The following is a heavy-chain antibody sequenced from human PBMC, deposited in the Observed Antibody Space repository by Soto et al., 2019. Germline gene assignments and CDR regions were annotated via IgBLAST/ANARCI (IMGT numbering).Heavy chain of an antibody. CDR3: AREAASDPSFYYHYMXV. D-gene: IGHD3-10*01. CDR1: GYTFTEYN. V-gene: IGHV1-8*01. J-gene: IGHJ6*03. CDR2: MNPDSGNT. Sequence: EASVKVSCKASGYTFTEYNINWVRQASGQGLEWMGWMNPDSGNTGYAEKFQGRVTMTRNRSISTAYMELSGLRSDDTAVYYCAREAASDPSFYYHYMXVWGKGTTVXVSS.